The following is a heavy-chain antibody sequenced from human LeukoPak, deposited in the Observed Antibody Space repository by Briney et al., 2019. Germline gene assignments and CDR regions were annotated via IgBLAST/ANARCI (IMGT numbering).Heavy chain of an antibody. V-gene: IGHV7-4-1*02. Sequence: GASVNVSCRASGYTFTTYAINWVRQAPGQGLEYMGWIRTNTGSPTYAQGFTGRFVFSLDTSVNTAYLQISSLKAEDTAVYYCAKDLDSAAFDIWGQGTMVTVSS. CDR2: IRTNTGSP. D-gene: IGHD2-15*01. CDR1: GYTFTTYA. J-gene: IGHJ3*02. CDR3: AKDLDSAAFDI.